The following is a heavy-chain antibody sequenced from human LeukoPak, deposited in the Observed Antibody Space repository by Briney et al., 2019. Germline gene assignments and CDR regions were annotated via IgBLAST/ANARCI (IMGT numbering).Heavy chain of an antibody. J-gene: IGHJ5*02. Sequence: GGSLRLSCAASGFTFSSYAMHWVRQAPGKGLEWVAVISYDGSNKYYADSVKGRFTISRDNSKNTLYLQMNSLRAEDTAVYYCAREDGPDIVVVVAATPSNNWFDPWGQGTLVTVSS. CDR2: ISYDGSNK. CDR3: AREDGPDIVVVVAATPSNNWFDP. D-gene: IGHD2-15*01. V-gene: IGHV3-30*04. CDR1: GFTFSSYA.